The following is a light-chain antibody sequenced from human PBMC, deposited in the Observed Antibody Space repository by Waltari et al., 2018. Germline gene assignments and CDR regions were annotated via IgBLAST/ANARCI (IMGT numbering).Light chain of an antibody. V-gene: IGKV1-5*03. CDR3: QHFFNDPYT. CDR1: PSVSDW. CDR2: KVA. J-gene: IGKJ2*01. Sequence: DIQMTQSPSTLSASVGDRVTIACRASPSVSDWLVWYQQKQGEAPKVLIYKVASLENGVPPRFSGSRFGTEFNLTITSLQPDDFATYYCQHFFNDPYTFGQGTKLE.